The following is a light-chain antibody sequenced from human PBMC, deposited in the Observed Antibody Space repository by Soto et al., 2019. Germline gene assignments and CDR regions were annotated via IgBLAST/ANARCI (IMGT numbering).Light chain of an antibody. V-gene: IGLV2-14*01. Sequence: ALTQPASVSGSPGQSITISCTGTSSDVGGYNYVSWYQQHPGKAPKLMIYDVTNRPSGVSNRFSGSKSGNTASLTISGLQAEDEADYYCSSYTSSNTEVFGTGTKVTVL. CDR2: DVT. J-gene: IGLJ1*01. CDR3: SSYTSSNTEV. CDR1: SSDVGGYNY.